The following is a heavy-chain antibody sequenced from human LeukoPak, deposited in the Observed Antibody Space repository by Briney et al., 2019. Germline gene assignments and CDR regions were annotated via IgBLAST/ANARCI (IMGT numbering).Heavy chain of an antibody. CDR2: IYYNGNT. J-gene: IGHJ4*02. CDR1: GGSVSRSSYY. Sequence: SETLSLTCTVSGGSVSRSSYYWGWIRQPPGKGLEWIGSIYYNGNTYYNPSLKSRVSISVDTSKNQFSLKMSSVTAADTAIYYCARPNYGDYIFGFDYWGQGILVTVSS. CDR3: ARPNYGDYIFGFDY. D-gene: IGHD4-17*01. V-gene: IGHV4-39*01.